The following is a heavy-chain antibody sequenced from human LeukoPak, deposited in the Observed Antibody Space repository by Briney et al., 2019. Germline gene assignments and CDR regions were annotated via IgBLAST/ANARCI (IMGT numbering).Heavy chain of an antibody. V-gene: IGHV3-30*02. CDR2: LRYDGSNK. CDR1: GFIFSSYG. CDR3: AKGAIFEGY. D-gene: IGHD3-3*01. Sequence: GGSLRLSCAASGFIFSSYGMHWVRQAPGKGLGWVAFLRYDGSNKYYADSVKGRFTISRDNSKNTLYLQMNSLRAEDTAVYYCAKGAIFEGYWGQGTLVTVSS. J-gene: IGHJ4*02.